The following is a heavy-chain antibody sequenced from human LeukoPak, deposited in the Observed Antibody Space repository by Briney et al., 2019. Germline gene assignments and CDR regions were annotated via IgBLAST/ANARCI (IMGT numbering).Heavy chain of an antibody. V-gene: IGHV3-23*01. CDR1: GFTFSSYA. CDR3: ARSRATYEDYYFDY. D-gene: IGHD3-16*01. CDR2: ISGSGGST. J-gene: IGHJ4*02. Sequence: PGGSLRLSCAASGFTFSSYAMSWVRQAPGKGLEWVSAISGSGGSTYYADSVKGRFTISRDNSKNTLYLQMNSLRAEDTAAYYCARSRATYEDYYFDYWGQGTLVTVSS.